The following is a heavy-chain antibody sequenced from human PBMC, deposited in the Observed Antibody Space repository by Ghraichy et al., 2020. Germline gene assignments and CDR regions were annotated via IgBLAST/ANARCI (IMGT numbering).Heavy chain of an antibody. CDR2: ISGSGGST. CDR3: AKDGYYYDSSGHAFDI. CDR1: GFTFSSYA. Sequence: LSLTCAASGFTFSSYAMSWVRQAPGKGLEWVSAISGSGGSTYYADSVKGRFTISRDNSKNTLYLQMNSLRAEDTAVYYCAKDGYYYDSSGHAFDIWGQGTMVTVSS. J-gene: IGHJ3*02. D-gene: IGHD3-22*01. V-gene: IGHV3-23*01.